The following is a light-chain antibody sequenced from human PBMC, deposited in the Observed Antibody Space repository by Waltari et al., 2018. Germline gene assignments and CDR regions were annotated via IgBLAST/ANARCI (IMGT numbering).Light chain of an antibody. CDR3: QHYVRLPAT. CDR1: QSVSSS. V-gene: IGKV3-20*01. J-gene: IGKJ1*01. Sequence: IVLTQSPGTLSLSPGERATLSCRASQSVSSSLPWYQQKLGQAPKLLIDGASTRATGIPNRFTGSGSGTYFSITISSLDPEDFAIYCCQHYVRLPATFGQGTKVEIK. CDR2: GAS.